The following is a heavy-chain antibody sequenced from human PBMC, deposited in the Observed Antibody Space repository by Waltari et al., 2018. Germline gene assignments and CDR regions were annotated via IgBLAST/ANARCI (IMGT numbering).Heavy chain of an antibody. CDR1: GGSISSYY. Sequence: VQLQESGPGLVKPSETLSLTCTVSGGSISSYYWSWTRPPPGKGLEWIGYIYYSGSTNYNPSLKSRVTISVDTSKNQFSLKLSSVTAADTAVYYCASGVDDGSGSYYLDYWGQGTLVTVSS. CDR2: IYYSGST. V-gene: IGHV4-59*01. CDR3: ASGVDDGSGSYYLDY. D-gene: IGHD3-10*01. J-gene: IGHJ4*02.